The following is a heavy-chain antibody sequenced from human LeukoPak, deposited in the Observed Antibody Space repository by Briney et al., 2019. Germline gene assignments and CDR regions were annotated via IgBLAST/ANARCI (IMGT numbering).Heavy chain of an antibody. CDR3: ARLYSSSWYGGNWFDP. Sequence: ASVKVSCKASGYTFTGHYMHWVRQAPGQGLEWMGWINPNSGGTNYAQKFQGRVTMTRDTSISTAYMELSRLRSDDTAVYYCARLYSSSWYGGNWFDPWGQGTLVTVSS. J-gene: IGHJ5*02. V-gene: IGHV1-2*02. D-gene: IGHD6-13*01. CDR2: INPNSGGT. CDR1: GYTFTGHY.